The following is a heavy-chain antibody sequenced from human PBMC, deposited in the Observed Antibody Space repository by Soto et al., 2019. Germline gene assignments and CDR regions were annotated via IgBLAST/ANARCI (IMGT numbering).Heavy chain of an antibody. D-gene: IGHD2-2*01. CDR3: ARRLGGYCSSTSCPRYSSDY. J-gene: IGHJ4*02. Sequence: ASVKVSCKASGYTFTSYDINWVRQATGQGLEWMGWMNPNSGNTGYAQKFQGRVTMPRSTSISTAYMELSSLRSEDTAVYYCARRLGGYCSSTSCPRYSSDYWGQGALFTVSS. V-gene: IGHV1-8*01. CDR1: GYTFTSYD. CDR2: MNPNSGNT.